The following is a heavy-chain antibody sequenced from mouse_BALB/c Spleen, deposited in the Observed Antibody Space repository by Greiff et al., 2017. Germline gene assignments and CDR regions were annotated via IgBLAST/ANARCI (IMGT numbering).Heavy chain of an antibody. V-gene: IGHV1-80*01. CDR3: ARVKGWSYFDY. D-gene: IGHD1-1*02. CDR1: GYAFSSYW. J-gene: IGHJ2*01. Sequence: LQESGAELVRPGSSVKISCKASGYAFSSYWMNWVKQRPGQGLEWIGQIYPGDGDTNYNGKFKGKATLTADKSSSTAYMQLSSLTSEDSAVYFCARVKGWSYFDYWGQGTTLTVSS. CDR2: IYPGDGDT.